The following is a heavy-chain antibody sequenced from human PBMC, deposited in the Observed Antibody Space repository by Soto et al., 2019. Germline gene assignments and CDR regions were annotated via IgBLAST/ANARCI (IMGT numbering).Heavy chain of an antibody. J-gene: IGHJ3*02. D-gene: IGHD2-15*01. CDR2: ISSSGSTI. CDR3: ARDADLVAAMAFAFDI. Sequence: QVQLVESGGGLVKPGGSLRLSCAASGFTFSAYYMSWIRQAPGKGLELVSYISSSGSTIYYADSVKGLFTSSRDNAKNPLYLQMNSLRAEDTAVYYCARDADLVAAMAFAFDIWGQGTMVTVSS. V-gene: IGHV3-11*01. CDR1: GFTFSAYY.